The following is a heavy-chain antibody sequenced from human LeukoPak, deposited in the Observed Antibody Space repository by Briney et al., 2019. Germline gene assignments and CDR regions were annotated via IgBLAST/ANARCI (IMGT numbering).Heavy chain of an antibody. Sequence: GGSLRLSCAASGFTFSSYTMNWVRQAPGKGLEWVSSISSSSSYISYADSVKGRFTISRDNAKNSLSLQVNSLRAEDTAVYYCAREGIVLMVYHFDYWGQGTLVTVSS. CDR1: GFTFSSYT. V-gene: IGHV3-21*01. D-gene: IGHD2-8*01. CDR2: ISSSSSYI. CDR3: AREGIVLMVYHFDY. J-gene: IGHJ4*02.